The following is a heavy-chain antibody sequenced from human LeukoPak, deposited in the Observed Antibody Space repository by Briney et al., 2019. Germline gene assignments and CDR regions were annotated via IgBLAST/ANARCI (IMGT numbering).Heavy chain of an antibody. CDR2: ISSSSSYT. CDR1: GFTFSDYY. Sequence: PGGSLRLSCAASGFTFSDYYMSWIRQAPGKGLEWVSYISSSSSYTNYADSVKGRFTISRDNAKNSLYLQMNSLRADDTAVYYCAREVVGAAHFDYWGQGTLVTVSS. D-gene: IGHD6-6*01. J-gene: IGHJ4*02. CDR3: AREVVGAAHFDY. V-gene: IGHV3-11*05.